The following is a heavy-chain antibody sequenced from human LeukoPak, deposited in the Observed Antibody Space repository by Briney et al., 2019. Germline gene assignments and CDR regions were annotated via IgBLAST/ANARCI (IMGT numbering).Heavy chain of an antibody. CDR2: ISGRGNNT. V-gene: IGHV3-23*01. CDR1: GFTASNCA. CDR3: AKDRSGGDAFDI. D-gene: IGHD3-10*01. J-gene: IGHJ3*02. Sequence: GGSLRLSCAASGFTASNCAMSWVRQAPGKGLEWVSGISGRGNNTYYADSVAGRFTISRDNSKNTLYLEMNSLRAEDTAVYYCAKDRSGGDAFDIWGQGTLVTVSS.